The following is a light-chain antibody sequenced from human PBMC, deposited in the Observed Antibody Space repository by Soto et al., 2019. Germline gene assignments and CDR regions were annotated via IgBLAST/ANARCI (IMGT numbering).Light chain of an antibody. Sequence: DIQMTQSPSSLSASVGDRVTLTSRASQSIVTYLNWYLQKPGKAPKLLIYAASNLQSGVPSRFSGSGSGTDFTLTISSLQPEDFATYFCQQSYSTPPWTFGQGTKVDIK. V-gene: IGKV1-39*01. CDR2: AAS. CDR1: QSIVTY. J-gene: IGKJ1*01. CDR3: QQSYSTPPWT.